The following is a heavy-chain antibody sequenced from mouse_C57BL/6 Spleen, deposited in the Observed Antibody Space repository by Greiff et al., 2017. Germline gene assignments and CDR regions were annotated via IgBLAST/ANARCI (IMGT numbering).Heavy chain of an antibody. J-gene: IGHJ1*03. V-gene: IGHV1-54*01. CDR3: ASLYYGSSYWYFDV. D-gene: IGHD1-1*01. Sequence: VKLQESGAELVRPGTSVKVSCKASGYAFTNYLIEWVKQRPGQGLEWIGVINPGSGGTNYNEKFKGKATLTADKSSSTAYMQLSSLTSEDSAVYFCASLYYGSSYWYFDVWGTGTTVTVSS. CDR1: GYAFTNYL. CDR2: INPGSGGT.